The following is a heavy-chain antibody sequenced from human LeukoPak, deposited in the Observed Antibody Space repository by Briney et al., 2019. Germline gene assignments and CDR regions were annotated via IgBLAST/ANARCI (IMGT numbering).Heavy chain of an antibody. D-gene: IGHD4-17*01. CDR1: GFTFSSYW. V-gene: IGHV3-7*01. CDR3: ARGPGEGWFDP. CDR2: IKQDGSEK. Sequence: GSLRLSCAASGFTFSSYWMSWVRQAPGKGLEWVASIKQDGSEKYYVDSVKGRFTISRDNAKNSLYLQMNSLRAEDTALYYCARGPGEGWFDPWGQGTLVTVFS. J-gene: IGHJ5*02.